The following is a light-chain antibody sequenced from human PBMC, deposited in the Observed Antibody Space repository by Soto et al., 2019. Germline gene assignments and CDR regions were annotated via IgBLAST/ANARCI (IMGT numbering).Light chain of an antibody. Sequence: QTLLTQPPSASESPGRSVPISCTPTSRYVGGYHYVSWYQHHPGRAPKLLIYEVDKRPPAVPGRFSGSKSGNTASLTVSGLQADDEADYYCLSYGGSNNYVFGTGTTVTVL. CDR3: LSYGGSNNYV. J-gene: IGLJ1*01. CDR2: EVD. CDR1: SRYVGGYHY. V-gene: IGLV2-8*01.